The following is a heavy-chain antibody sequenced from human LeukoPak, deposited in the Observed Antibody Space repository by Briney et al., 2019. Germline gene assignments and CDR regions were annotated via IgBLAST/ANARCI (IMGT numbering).Heavy chain of an antibody. D-gene: IGHD3-22*01. CDR2: IRSKAYGGTT. Sequence: PGGSLRLSCTASGFTFGDYAMSWVRQAPGKGLEWVGFIRSKAYGGTTEYAASVKGRFTISRDVSKSIAYLQMNSLKTEDTAVYYCTRDQGYYYDSSGYYHYYWGQGTLVTVSS. CDR3: TRDQGYYYDSSGYYHYY. V-gene: IGHV3-49*04. CDR1: GFTFGDYA. J-gene: IGHJ4*02.